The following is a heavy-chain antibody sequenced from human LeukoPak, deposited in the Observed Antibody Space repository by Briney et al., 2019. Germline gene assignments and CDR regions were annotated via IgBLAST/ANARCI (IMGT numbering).Heavy chain of an antibody. CDR2: MYYSGST. Sequence: SETLSLTCSVSGDSTSSGNYYWGWIRQPPGKGLEWIATMYYSGSTYYNPSLKSRVTLSVDTSKNQFSLKLSSVTAADTAVYFCARHVRNTAYATPFTFCDSWGKGTLVTVS. J-gene: IGHJ4*02. CDR1: GDSTSSGNYY. CDR3: ARHVRNTAYATPFTFCDS. D-gene: IGHD3-10*02. V-gene: IGHV4-39*01.